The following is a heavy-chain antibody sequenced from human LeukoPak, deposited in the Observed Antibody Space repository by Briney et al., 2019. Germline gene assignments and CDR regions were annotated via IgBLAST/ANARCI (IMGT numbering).Heavy chain of an antibody. J-gene: IGHJ4*02. CDR3: AIVPMVGPGTPVDY. CDR1: GFTFSSYS. Sequence: PGGSLRLSCAASGFTFSSYSMNWVRQAPGKGLEWVSSISSSSSYIYYADSVKGRFTISRDNAKNSLYLQMNSLRAEDTAVYYCAIVPMVGPGTPVDYWGQGTPVTVSS. CDR2: ISSSSSYI. D-gene: IGHD3-10*01. V-gene: IGHV3-21*01.